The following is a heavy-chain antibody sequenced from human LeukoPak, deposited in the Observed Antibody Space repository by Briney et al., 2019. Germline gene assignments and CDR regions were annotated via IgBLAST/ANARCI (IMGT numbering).Heavy chain of an antibody. CDR3: ARVKNSLGHLDY. Sequence: PGGSLRLFCAASGFTFSSYEMNWVRQAPGKGLEWVSYISSSGSTTYYADSVKGRFTISRDNSKNTLYLQMNSLRAEDTAVYYCARVKNSLGHLDYWGQGALVTVSS. CDR2: ISSSGSTT. J-gene: IGHJ4*02. CDR1: GFTFSSYE. D-gene: IGHD1/OR15-1a*01. V-gene: IGHV3-48*03.